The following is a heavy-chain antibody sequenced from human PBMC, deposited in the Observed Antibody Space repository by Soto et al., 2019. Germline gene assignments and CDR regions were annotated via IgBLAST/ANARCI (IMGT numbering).Heavy chain of an antibody. V-gene: IGHV3-73*01. CDR2: IRSKANSYAT. CDR3: TRIGVVINWYFDL. J-gene: IGHJ2*01. Sequence: GGSLRLSCAASGFTFSGSAMHWVRQASGKGLEWVGRIRSKANSYATAYAASVKGRFTISRDDSKNTAYLQMNSLKTEDTAVYYCTRIGVVINWYFDLWGRGTLVTVSS. D-gene: IGHD3-3*01. CDR1: GFTFSGSA.